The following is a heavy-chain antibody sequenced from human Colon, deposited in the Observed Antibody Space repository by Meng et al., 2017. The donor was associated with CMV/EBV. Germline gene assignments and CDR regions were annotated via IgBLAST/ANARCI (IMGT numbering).Heavy chain of an antibody. CDR3: ASGEEQLAHFDY. Sequence: CKASGFTFRHRYVHWVRQAPGQALEWMGWITPFNGNTNYAQKLQDRVTITRNMSMTTAYMELSSLRSDDRAIYFCASGEEQLAHFDYWGQGTLVTVSS. J-gene: IGHJ4*02. V-gene: IGHV1-45*02. D-gene: IGHD6-13*01. CDR2: ITPFNGNT. CDR1: GFTFRHRY.